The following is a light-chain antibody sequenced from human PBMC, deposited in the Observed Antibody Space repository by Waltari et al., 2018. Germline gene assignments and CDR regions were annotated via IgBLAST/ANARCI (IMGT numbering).Light chain of an antibody. CDR2: YDS. CDR1: TIESKS. J-gene: IGLJ2*01. Sequence: SYVLTQPPSVSVAPGQTASIACGGDTIESKSVHWYQQRPGQAPVKLITYDSDRPSGIPERFSGSNSGNTATLTVTGVEAEDEADYYCQLWDSTTDHLVFGGGTKLTVL. CDR3: QLWDSTTDHLV. V-gene: IGLV3-21*01.